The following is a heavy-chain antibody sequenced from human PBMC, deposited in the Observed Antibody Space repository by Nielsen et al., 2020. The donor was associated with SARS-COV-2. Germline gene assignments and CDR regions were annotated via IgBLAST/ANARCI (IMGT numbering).Heavy chain of an antibody. J-gene: IGHJ5*02. D-gene: IGHD3-10*01. CDR2: INRGGST. CDR1: GGSISSYY. Sequence: SETLSLTCTVSGGSISSYYWSWIRQPPGKGLEWIGEINRGGSTNYNPSLKSRVTISVDTSKNQFSLKLSSVTAADTAVYYCARAGGTYYYGSGSLPRWFDPWGQGTLVTVSS. CDR3: ARAGGTYYYGSGSLPRWFDP. V-gene: IGHV4-34*01.